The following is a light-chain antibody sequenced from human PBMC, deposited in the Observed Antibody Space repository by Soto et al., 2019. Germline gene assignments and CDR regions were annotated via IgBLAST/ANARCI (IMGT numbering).Light chain of an antibody. Sequence: IVLSLSPFTRSFFPLKAATLSCRASRSVSNNYLAWYQQEPGQTPLLLIYCASNRATGIPDRFSGSGSGTDFTISSSRLETLDFAVYYCQQYGSSVTFGQGTQV. J-gene: IGKJ1*01. V-gene: IGKV3-20*01. CDR2: CAS. CDR1: RSVSNNY. CDR3: QQYGSSVT.